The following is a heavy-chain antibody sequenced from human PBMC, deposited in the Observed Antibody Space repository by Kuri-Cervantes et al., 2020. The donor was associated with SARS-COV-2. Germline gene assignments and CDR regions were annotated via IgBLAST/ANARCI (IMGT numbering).Heavy chain of an antibody. CDR3: ARRSCDGGCCYSP. Sequence: GESLKISCKASGYTFSSHWIGWVRQMPGKGLEWMGIIYPTDSDTRYSPSFQGQVTISVDESISTHYLQWSSLKASDTAIYYCARRSCDGGCCYSPWGQGTLVTVSS. CDR2: IYPTDSDT. J-gene: IGHJ5*02. D-gene: IGHD2-15*01. CDR1: GYTFSSHW. V-gene: IGHV5-51*01.